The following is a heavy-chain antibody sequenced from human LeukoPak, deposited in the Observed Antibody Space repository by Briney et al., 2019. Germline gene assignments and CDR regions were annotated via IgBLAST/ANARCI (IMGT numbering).Heavy chain of an antibody. CDR2: MKLDGSEE. Sequence: GGSLRVSCAASGFTFRSYWTSWVRQAPGKGLEWVAKMKLDGSEEYYVDSVKGRFTISSDNAKNSLYLQMNSLRVDDTAVYYCARWARYCSSGSCCSWFDPWGQGTLVTVSS. V-gene: IGHV3-7*01. CDR1: GFTFRSYW. D-gene: IGHD2-15*01. CDR3: ARWARYCSSGSCCSWFDP. J-gene: IGHJ5*02.